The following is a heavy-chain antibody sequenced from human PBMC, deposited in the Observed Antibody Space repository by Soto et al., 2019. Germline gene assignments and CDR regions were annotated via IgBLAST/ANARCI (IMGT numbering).Heavy chain of an antibody. D-gene: IGHD1-1*01. CDR1: GFTFSNAW. Sequence: EVQVVESGGGLVKPGGSLRLSCAASGFTFSNAWMNWVRQAPGKGLEWVGRIKSQTNGGTDYAAPVKGTFTISRDDSKNTLYLQMNSLKTEETAVYYCTTDSHDVAGPPLWGQGTLVTVSS. CDR3: TTDSHDVAGPPL. V-gene: IGHV3-15*07. J-gene: IGHJ4*02. CDR2: IKSQTNGGT.